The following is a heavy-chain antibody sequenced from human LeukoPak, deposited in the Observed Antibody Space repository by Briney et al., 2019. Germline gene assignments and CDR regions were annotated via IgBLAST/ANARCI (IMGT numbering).Heavy chain of an antibody. CDR1: GGSISSYY. CDR2: IYHSGST. CDR3: ARDRYCSGGSCYFSWWFDP. D-gene: IGHD2-15*01. V-gene: IGHV4-38-2*02. Sequence: PSETLSLTCTVSGGSISSYYWGWIRQPPGKGLEWIGSIYHSGSTYYNPSLKSRVTISVDTSKNQFSLKLSSVTAADTAVYYCARDRYCSGGSCYFSWWFDPWGQGTLVTVSS. J-gene: IGHJ5*02.